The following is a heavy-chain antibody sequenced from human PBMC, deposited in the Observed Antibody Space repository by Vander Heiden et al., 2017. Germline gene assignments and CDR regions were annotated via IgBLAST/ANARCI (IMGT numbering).Heavy chain of an antibody. J-gene: IGHJ6*02. CDR3: ARAYDYVWGSYRHYYYYGMDV. CDR1: GFTVSSYW. CDR2: INSDGSSI. Sequence: EVQLVEFGGGLVQPGGSLRLSCAASGFTVSSYWMHWVRQAPGKGLVWVSRINSDGSSISYADSVKGRFTISRDNAKNTLYLQMNSLRAEDTAVYYCARAYDYVWGSYRHYYYYGMDVWGQGTTVTVSS. V-gene: IGHV3-74*01. D-gene: IGHD3-16*02.